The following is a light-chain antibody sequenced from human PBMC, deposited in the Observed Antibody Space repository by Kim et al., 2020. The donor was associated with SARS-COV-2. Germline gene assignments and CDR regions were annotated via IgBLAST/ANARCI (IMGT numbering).Light chain of an antibody. CDR2: WAS. CDR1: ETILFSPNNKNY. J-gene: IGKJ2*01. Sequence: DIVMTQSPDYLSVSLGERATINCKSSETILFSPNNKNYLAWYQHKAGQPPKLLIAWASTRGPGVPERFSGSGSGTDFNLTISSLQAEDVALYYCQQYYNMYTFGQGTKLEI. CDR3: QQYYNMYT. V-gene: IGKV4-1*01.